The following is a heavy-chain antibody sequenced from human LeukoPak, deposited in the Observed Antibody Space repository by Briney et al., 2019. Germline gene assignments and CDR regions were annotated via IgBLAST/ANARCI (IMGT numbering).Heavy chain of an antibody. CDR2: IYYSGST. CDR1: GGSIGSYY. D-gene: IGHD2-15*01. CDR3: ARTTEGYCRGGSCFYYYYYMDV. V-gene: IGHV4-59*01. Sequence: SETLSLTCTVSGGSIGSYYWSWIRQPPGKGLEWIGYIYYSGSTNYNPSLKSRVTISVDTSKNQFSLKLRSVTAAETAVYYCARTTEGYCRGGSCFYYYYYMDVWGKGTTVTVSS. J-gene: IGHJ6*03.